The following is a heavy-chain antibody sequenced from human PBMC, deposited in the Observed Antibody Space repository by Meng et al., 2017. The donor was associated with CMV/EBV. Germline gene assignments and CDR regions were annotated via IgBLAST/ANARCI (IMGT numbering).Heavy chain of an antibody. CDR3: ARQVPEFFGKDYYYYGMDV. V-gene: IGHV1-69*05. D-gene: IGHD1-14*01. Sequence: SVKVSCKASGGTFSSYAISWVRQATGQGLEWMGGLIPIFGTANYAQKCQGRVTITTDESTSTAYMELSSLRSEDTAVYYCARQVPEFFGKDYYYYGMDVWGQGTTVTVSS. CDR1: GGTFSSYA. CDR2: LIPIFGTA. J-gene: IGHJ6*02.